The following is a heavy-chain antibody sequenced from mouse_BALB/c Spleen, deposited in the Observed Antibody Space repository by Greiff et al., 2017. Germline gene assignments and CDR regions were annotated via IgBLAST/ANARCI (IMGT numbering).Heavy chain of an antibody. V-gene: IGHV5-6-3*01. Sequence: EVQLVESGGGLVQPGGSRKLSCAASGFTFSSYGMSWVRQTPDKRLELVATINSNGGSTYYPDSVKGRFTISRDNAKNTLYLQMSSLKSEDTAMYYCARDTTVVAPGHFDYWGQGTTLTVSS. CDR3: ARDTTVVAPGHFDY. CDR2: INSNGGST. J-gene: IGHJ2*01. CDR1: GFTFSSYG. D-gene: IGHD1-1*01.